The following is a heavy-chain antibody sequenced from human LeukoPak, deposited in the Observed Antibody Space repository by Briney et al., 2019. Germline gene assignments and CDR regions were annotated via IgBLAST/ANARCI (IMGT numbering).Heavy chain of an antibody. CDR2: IYSGGST. Sequence: GGSLRLSCRASGFTFSNYAMNWVRQTPGKGLEWVSVIYSGGSTYYADSVKGRFTISRDNSKNTLYLQMNSLRAEDTAVYYCARHYGDYAPDAFDIWGQGTMVTVSS. D-gene: IGHD4-17*01. CDR1: GFTFSNYA. CDR3: ARHYGDYAPDAFDI. J-gene: IGHJ3*02. V-gene: IGHV3-53*01.